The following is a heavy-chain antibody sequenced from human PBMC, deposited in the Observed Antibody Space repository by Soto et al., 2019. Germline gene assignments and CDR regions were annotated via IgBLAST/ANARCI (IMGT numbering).Heavy chain of an antibody. Sequence: WIWIRQTPGKGLEWIGEIIHSGSTNYNPSLMSRVTMSADTSKKQFSLRLSSVTAADTALYFCARGYESSRRYLPLLDYWGQGTLVTVSS. J-gene: IGHJ4*02. D-gene: IGHD3-22*01. CDR3: ARGYESSRRYLPLLDY. CDR2: IIHSGST. V-gene: IGHV4-34*12.